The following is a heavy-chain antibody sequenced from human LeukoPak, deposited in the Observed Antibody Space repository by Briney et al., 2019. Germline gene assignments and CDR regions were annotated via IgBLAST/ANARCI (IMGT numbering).Heavy chain of an antibody. V-gene: IGHV3-48*02. J-gene: IGHJ3*01. CDR3: ARDDDTWGPNNLDL. D-gene: IGHD7-27*01. CDR1: PFTFTDYS. Sequence: PGGSLRLSCAASPFTFTDYSTNWVRQAPGKGLEWISYIDTSSSTMYYADSVMGRFTISRDNAKESLYLQMNSLRDEDTAVYYCARDDDTWGPNNLDLWGQGTMVTVSS. CDR2: IDTSSSTM.